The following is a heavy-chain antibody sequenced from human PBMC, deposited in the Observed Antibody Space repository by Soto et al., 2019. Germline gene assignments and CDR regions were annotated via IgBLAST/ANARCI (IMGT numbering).Heavy chain of an antibody. D-gene: IGHD2-2*01. CDR3: ARYCSSTSCLNFDY. V-gene: IGHV4-30-4*01. Sequence: SLTCTVFGGSLSSGNYYWSWIRQSPGKGLEWIGYIDYSGNTFYNPSLKSRVIMSVDTSKNQFSLNLSSVTAADTAVYYCARYCSSTSCLNFDYWGRVTLVTVSS. J-gene: IGHJ4*02. CDR1: GGSLSSGNYY. CDR2: IDYSGNT.